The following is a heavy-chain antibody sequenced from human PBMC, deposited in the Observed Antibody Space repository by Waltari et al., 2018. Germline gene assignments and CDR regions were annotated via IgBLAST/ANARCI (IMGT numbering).Heavy chain of an antibody. V-gene: IGHV1-3*01. J-gene: IGHJ5*02. Sequence: QVQLVQSGAEVKKPGASVKVSCKASGYTFTSYAMHWVRQAPGQRLEWMGWINAGNGNTKYSQKFQGRVTITRDTSASTAYMELSSLRSEDTAVYYCARDLGVVGIAAPYNWFDPWGQGTLVTVSS. D-gene: IGHD6-13*01. CDR2: INAGNGNT. CDR1: GYTFTSYA. CDR3: ARDLGVVGIAAPYNWFDP.